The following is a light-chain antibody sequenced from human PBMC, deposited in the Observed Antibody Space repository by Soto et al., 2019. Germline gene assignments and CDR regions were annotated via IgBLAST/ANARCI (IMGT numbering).Light chain of an antibody. V-gene: IGLV2-8*01. CDR2: EVS. CDR1: SSDVGGYNY. J-gene: IGLJ1*01. CDR3: QSYDSSLSGGV. Sequence: QSVLTQPPSASGSPGQSVTISCTGTSSDVGGYNYVSWYQQHPGKAPKLMIYEVSKRPSGVPDRFSGSKSGNTASLTVSGLQAEDEADYYCQSYDSSLSGGVFGTGTKVTVL.